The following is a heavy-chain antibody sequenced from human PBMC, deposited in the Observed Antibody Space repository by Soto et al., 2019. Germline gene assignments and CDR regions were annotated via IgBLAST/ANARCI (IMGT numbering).Heavy chain of an antibody. CDR2: IYPGDSDP. D-gene: IGHD2-2*01. V-gene: IGHV5-51*01. J-gene: IGHJ4*02. CDR1: GYTFTNYW. Sequence: GSLKISCKVSGYTFTNYWIAWVRQMPGKGLEWMGIIYPGDSDPRYSPPFQGQVTISADKSISTAYLQWISLKASDTAMYYCALTRTNCYGSTTVNKCFDSWGQGTLVTVSS. CDR3: ALTRTNCYGSTTVNKCFDS.